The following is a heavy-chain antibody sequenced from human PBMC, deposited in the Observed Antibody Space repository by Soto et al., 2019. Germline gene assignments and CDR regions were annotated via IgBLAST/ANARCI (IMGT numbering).Heavy chain of an antibody. CDR2: INHSGST. D-gene: IGHD6-6*01. V-gene: IGHV4-34*01. CDR1: GVSFIGYY. Sequence: SETLPLTCAVYGVSFIGYYWILIRQPPGKGLEWIGEINHSGSTNYNPSLKSRVTISVDTSKNQFSLKLSSVTAADTAVYYCARLAARRYYYYGMDVWGQGTKVTVSS. J-gene: IGHJ6*02. CDR3: ARLAARRYYYYGMDV.